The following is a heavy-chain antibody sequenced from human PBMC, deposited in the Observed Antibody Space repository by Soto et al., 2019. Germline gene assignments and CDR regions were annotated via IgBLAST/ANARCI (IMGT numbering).Heavy chain of an antibody. CDR3: ARLGGSSWYRGFDP. Sequence: HGESLKISCNGSGYSFTIYCIGWVVQMPGKGLEWMGIIYPGDSDTRYSPSFQGQVTISADKSISTAYLQWSSLKASDTAMYYCARLGGSSWYRGFDPWGQGTLVTVSS. D-gene: IGHD6-13*01. V-gene: IGHV5-51*01. CDR2: IYPGDSDT. J-gene: IGHJ5*02. CDR1: GYSFTIYC.